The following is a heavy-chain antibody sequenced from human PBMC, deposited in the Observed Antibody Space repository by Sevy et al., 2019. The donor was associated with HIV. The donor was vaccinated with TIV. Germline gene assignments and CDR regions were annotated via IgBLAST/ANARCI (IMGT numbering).Heavy chain of an antibody. CDR1: GIIFTSSG. J-gene: IGHJ6*02. Sequence: GGSPRLSCVVSGIIFTSSGMHWVRQAPGKGLEWVAVISYHGRDKFYADSVKGRFTISRDNPKNILYLQMNGLRIEDTAVYYCAKDFTGYNGMDVWGQGTMVTVSS. D-gene: IGHD3-9*01. CDR3: AKDFTGYNGMDV. CDR2: ISYHGRDK. V-gene: IGHV3-30*18.